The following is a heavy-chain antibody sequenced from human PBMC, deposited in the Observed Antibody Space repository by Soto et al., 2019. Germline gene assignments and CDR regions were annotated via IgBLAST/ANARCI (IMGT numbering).Heavy chain of an antibody. J-gene: IGHJ4*02. V-gene: IGHV1-18*01. Sequence: QVQLVQSGAEVKKLGASVKVSCKASGYTFTSYGISWVRQAPGQGLEWMGWISAYNGNTNYAQKLQGRVTMTTDTSTSTAYMELRSLRSDDTVVYYCARDNDYVWGSYRLGLFDYWGQGTLVTVSS. D-gene: IGHD3-16*02. CDR1: GYTFTSYG. CDR3: ARDNDYVWGSYRLGLFDY. CDR2: ISAYNGNT.